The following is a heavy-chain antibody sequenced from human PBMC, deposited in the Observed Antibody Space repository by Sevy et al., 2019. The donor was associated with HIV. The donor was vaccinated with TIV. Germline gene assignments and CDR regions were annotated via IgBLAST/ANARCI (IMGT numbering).Heavy chain of an antibody. Sequence: GGSLRLSCAASGFTFSSYSMNWVRQAPGRGLEWISYISSSSSAIYYADSVKGRFTISRDNAKNSLYLQMNSLRDEDTAVYYCAREQWILNADDAFDIWGQRTMVTVSS. CDR2: ISSSSSAI. J-gene: IGHJ3*02. V-gene: IGHV3-48*02. D-gene: IGHD5-18*01. CDR1: GFTFSSYS. CDR3: AREQWILNADDAFDI.